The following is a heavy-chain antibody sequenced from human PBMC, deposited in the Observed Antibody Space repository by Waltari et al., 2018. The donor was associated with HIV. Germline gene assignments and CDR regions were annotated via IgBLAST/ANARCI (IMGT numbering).Heavy chain of an antibody. J-gene: IGHJ4*02. CDR1: GFTFSNYW. V-gene: IGHV3-74*01. CDR2: INSDETSI. Sequence: EVQLEESGGDLVQPGGSLRVSCAASGFTFSNYWMHWVRQAPGKGLVWVSRINSDETSISYADSVKGRFTISRDNAKNTLYLQMNSLRVEDTAVYYCARSNSGLDSWGQGTLVTVSS. D-gene: IGHD1-26*01. CDR3: ARSNSGLDS.